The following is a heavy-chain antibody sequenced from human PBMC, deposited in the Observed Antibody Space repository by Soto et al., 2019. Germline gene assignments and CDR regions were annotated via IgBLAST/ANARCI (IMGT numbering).Heavy chain of an antibody. Sequence: QVVESGGGLVQPGGSLRLSCVASGFTLSDHWMNWVRQAPGKGLEWVAIIKQDGSEKHYADSVKGRFTISRDNTKNSVYLQMSSLTVEDTAVYYCVRGAGYVFDYWGQGNLVTVSS. CDR1: GFTLSDHW. D-gene: IGHD3-16*01. J-gene: IGHJ4*02. V-gene: IGHV3-7*03. CDR3: VRGAGYVFDY. CDR2: IKQDGSEK.